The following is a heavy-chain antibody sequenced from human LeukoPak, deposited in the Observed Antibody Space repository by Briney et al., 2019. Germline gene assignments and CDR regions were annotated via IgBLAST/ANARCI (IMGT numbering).Heavy chain of an antibody. CDR1: GFTLSDHY. J-gene: IGHJ4*02. CDR2: ITSSGSTT. Sequence: GGSLRLSCAASGFTLSDHYMTWIRQAPGEGLEWVSYITSSGSTTYYADSVRGRFTVSRDNTKNSLYLQMNSLRSEDTAVYYCATDGPYSGSYYTDLGYWGQGTLVTVSS. CDR3: ATDGPYSGSYYTDLGY. D-gene: IGHD1-26*01. V-gene: IGHV3-11*01.